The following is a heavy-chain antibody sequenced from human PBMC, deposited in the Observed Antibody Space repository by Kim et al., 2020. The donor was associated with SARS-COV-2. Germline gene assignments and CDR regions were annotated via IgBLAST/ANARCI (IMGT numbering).Heavy chain of an antibody. CDR3: ARHNPRGGSYYGY. J-gene: IGHJ4*02. V-gene: IGHV4-39*01. D-gene: IGHD1-26*01. Sequence: YNPSHKSRVTISVDRYKRLFSLELSSVTAADTAVYYCARHNPRGGSYYGYWGQGTLVTVSS.